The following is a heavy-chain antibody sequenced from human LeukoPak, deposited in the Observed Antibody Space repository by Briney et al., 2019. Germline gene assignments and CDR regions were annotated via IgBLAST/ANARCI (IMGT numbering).Heavy chain of an antibody. CDR1: GFSFSSYE. Sequence: GGSLRLSCAASGFSFSSYEMNWVRQAPGKGLEWVSYISRSGRAIYYADSVKGRFTISRDNAKNSLYLQLNSLRAEDTAVYYCARSLLSAVAGLIELWGQGTLVTVSS. CDR3: ARSLLSAVAGLIEL. CDR2: ISRSGRAI. J-gene: IGHJ4*02. D-gene: IGHD6-19*01. V-gene: IGHV3-48*03.